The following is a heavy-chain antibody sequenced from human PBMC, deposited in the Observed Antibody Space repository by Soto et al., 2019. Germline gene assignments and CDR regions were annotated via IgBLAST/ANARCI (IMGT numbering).Heavy chain of an antibody. CDR3: ARLLGAASRGDYYGMDV. D-gene: IGHD6-13*01. J-gene: IGHJ6*02. CDR1: GGSISSGGYS. CDR2: IYHSGST. Sequence: SETLSLTCTVSGGSISSGGYSWSWIRQPPGKGLEWIGYIYHSGSTYYNPSLKSRVTISVDRSKNQFSLKLSSVTAADTAVYYCARLLGAASRGDYYGMDVWGQGTTVTVSS. V-gene: IGHV4-30-2*01.